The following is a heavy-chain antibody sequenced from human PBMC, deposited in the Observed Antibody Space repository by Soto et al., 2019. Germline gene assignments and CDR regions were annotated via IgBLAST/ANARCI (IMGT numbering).Heavy chain of an antibody. CDR1: DGSVSSGSYY. V-gene: IGHV4-61*01. D-gene: IGHD6-6*01. CDR3: ARERSSSGWFDP. Sequence: SETLSLTCTVSDGSVSSGSYYWSWIRQPPGKGLEWIGYIYYSGSTNYNPSLKSRVTISVDTSKNQFSLKLSSVTAADTAVYHCARERSSSGWFDPWGQGTLVTVSS. J-gene: IGHJ5*02. CDR2: IYYSGST.